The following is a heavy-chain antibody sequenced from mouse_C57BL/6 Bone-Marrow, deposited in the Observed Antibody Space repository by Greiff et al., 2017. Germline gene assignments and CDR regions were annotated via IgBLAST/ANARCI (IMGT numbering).Heavy chain of an antibody. J-gene: IGHJ3*01. CDR2: INPNNGGT. V-gene: IGHV1-22*01. CDR3: ARRGFYGNCWFAY. D-gene: IGHD2-1*01. Sequence: VQLQQSGPELVKPGASVKMSCKASGYTFTDYNMHWVKQSHGKSLEWIGYINPNNGGTSYNQKFKGKATLTVNKSSSTAYMELRSLTSEDSAVYYCARRGFYGNCWFAYWGQGTLVTVSA. CDR1: GYTFTDYN.